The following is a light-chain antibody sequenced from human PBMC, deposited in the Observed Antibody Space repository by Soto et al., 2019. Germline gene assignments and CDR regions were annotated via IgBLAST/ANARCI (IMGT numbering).Light chain of an antibody. CDR3: QQYNNWPPKWT. CDR2: GAS. Sequence: EIVLTQSPATLSVSPGERATLSGRASQSVSSNLAWYQQKTGKAPRLLLYGASTRATGIPARFSGSGSGTEFTLTISSLQSEDFAVYYCQQYNNWPPKWTFGQGTKVDIK. CDR1: QSVSSN. V-gene: IGKV3-15*01. J-gene: IGKJ1*01.